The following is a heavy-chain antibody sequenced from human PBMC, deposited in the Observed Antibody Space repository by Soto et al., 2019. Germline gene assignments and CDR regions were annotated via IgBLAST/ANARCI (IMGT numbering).Heavy chain of an antibody. V-gene: IGHV4-34*01. Sequence: QVQLQQWGAGLLKPSETLSLTCAVYGGSFSGYYWSWIRQPPGKGLEWIGEINHSGSTNYNPSLKSRVTISVDTSKNQFSLKLSSVTAADTAVYYCARGSGRIFDYWGQEPWSPSPQ. J-gene: IGHJ4*01. CDR1: GGSFSGYY. D-gene: IGHD5-12*01. CDR3: ARGSGRIFDY. CDR2: INHSGST.